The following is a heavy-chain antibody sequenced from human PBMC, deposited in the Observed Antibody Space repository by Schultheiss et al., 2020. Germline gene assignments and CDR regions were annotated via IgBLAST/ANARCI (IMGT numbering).Heavy chain of an antibody. Sequence: GGSLRLSCAASGFSFNSHTMGWVRQAPGKGLEWVSDISGSGSSTYYGDSVKGRFTISRDNSENTLYLQMNSLRVEDTAVYYCATDGNLDDDYWGQGTLVTVSS. J-gene: IGHJ4*02. CDR3: ATDGNLDDDY. V-gene: IGHV3-23*01. CDR2: ISGSGSST. CDR1: GFSFNSHT. D-gene: IGHD1-7*01.